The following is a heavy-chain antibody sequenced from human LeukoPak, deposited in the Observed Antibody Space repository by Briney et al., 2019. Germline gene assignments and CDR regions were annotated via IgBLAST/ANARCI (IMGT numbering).Heavy chain of an antibody. CDR1: GGSISSSSYY. J-gene: IGHJ5*02. CDR3: ARAYYYYDSSDLNWFDP. Sequence: SETLSLTCTVSGGSISSSSYYWGWIRQPPGKGLEWIGSIYYSGSTYYNPSLKSRVTISVDTSKNQFSLKLSSVTAADTAVYYCARAYYYYDSSDLNWFDPWGQGTLVTVSS. D-gene: IGHD3-22*01. V-gene: IGHV4-39*01. CDR2: IYYSGST.